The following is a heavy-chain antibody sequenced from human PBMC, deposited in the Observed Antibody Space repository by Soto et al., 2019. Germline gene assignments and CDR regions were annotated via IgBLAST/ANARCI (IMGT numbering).Heavy chain of an antibody. CDR1: GDSVTSGNYY. Sequence: SETLSLTCTVSGDSVTSGNYYWSWIRQPPGKGLEWIGYIYYSGNTNYSPSLKSRVTMSLDRSNNQFSLRLSSVTAADTAMYYCARGSSRWDYWGQGTLVTVSS. CDR2: IYYSGNT. V-gene: IGHV4-61*01. CDR3: ARGSSRWDY. J-gene: IGHJ4*02. D-gene: IGHD6-13*01.